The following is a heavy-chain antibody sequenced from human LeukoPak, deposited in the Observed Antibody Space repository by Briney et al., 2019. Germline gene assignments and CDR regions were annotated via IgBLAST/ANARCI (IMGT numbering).Heavy chain of an antibody. CDR3: AQGYYGSGSSPDY. CDR2: ISSCSSTI. J-gene: IGHJ4*02. CDR1: GFTFSSYS. Sequence: PGGSLRLSCAVSGFTFSSYSLNWVRRAPAKGLEWVSYISSCSSTIYYADSVKGRFTISRDNAKNSLYLQMNSLRAEDTALYYCAQGYYGSGSSPDYWGQGTLVTVSS. D-gene: IGHD3-10*01. V-gene: IGHV3-48*04.